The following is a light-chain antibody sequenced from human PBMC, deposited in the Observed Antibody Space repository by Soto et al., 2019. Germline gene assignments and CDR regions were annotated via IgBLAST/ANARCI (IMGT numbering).Light chain of an antibody. V-gene: IGKV1-5*03. CDR1: QRVGSW. CDR3: QQYNIYSWT. Sequence: DIQRTQSPSTLSAPVGDRVTITCRASQRVGSWLAWFQQKPGKAPKLLIYRASSLESGVPSRFSGSGSGTEFTLTISSLQPDDFAPYYCQQYNIYSWTFGQGTKVEIK. J-gene: IGKJ1*01. CDR2: RAS.